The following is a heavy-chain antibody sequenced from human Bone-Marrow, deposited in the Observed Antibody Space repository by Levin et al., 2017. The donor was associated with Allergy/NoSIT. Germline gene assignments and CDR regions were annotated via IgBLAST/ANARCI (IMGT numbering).Heavy chain of an antibody. CDR2: ISYDGSNK. D-gene: IGHD3/OR15-3a*01. Sequence: GESLKISCAASGFTFSSYAMHWVRQAPGKGLEWVAVISYDGSNKYYADSVKGRFTISRDNSKNTLYLQMNSLRAEDTAVYYCARGRTRFDPWGQGTLVTVSS. V-gene: IGHV3-30-3*01. CDR1: GFTFSSYA. CDR3: ARGRTRFDP. J-gene: IGHJ5*02.